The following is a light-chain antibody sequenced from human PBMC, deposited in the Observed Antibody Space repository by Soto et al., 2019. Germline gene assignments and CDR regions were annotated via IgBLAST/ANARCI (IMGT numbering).Light chain of an antibody. CDR3: QQYGSSPIT. CDR2: AAS. Sequence: DIQMTQSPSSLSASVGDRVTITCRASQDIRSDLGWFQQKPGKAPKRLIYAASTLESGVPSRFSGSRSGTEFPLTISSLKPEDFATYYCQQYGSSPITFGQGTRLEIK. J-gene: IGKJ5*01. V-gene: IGKV1-17*01. CDR1: QDIRSD.